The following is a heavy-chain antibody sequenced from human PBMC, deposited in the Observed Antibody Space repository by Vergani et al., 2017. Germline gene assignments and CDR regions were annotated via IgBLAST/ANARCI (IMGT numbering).Heavy chain of an antibody. CDR2: IRSKAYGGTT. Sequence: EVQLVESGGGLVQPGRSLRLSCTASGFTFGDYAMSWFRQAPGKGLEWVGFIRSKAYGGTTEYAASVKGRFTISRDDSKSIAYLQMNSLKTEDTAVYYCAKATFGGVTGHYWGQGTLVTVSS. CDR1: GFTFGDYA. D-gene: IGHD3-16*01. V-gene: IGHV3-49*03. J-gene: IGHJ4*02. CDR3: AKATFGGVTGHY.